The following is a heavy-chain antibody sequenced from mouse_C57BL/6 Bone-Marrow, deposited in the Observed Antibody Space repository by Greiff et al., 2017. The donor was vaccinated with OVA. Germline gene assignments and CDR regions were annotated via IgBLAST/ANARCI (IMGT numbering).Heavy chain of an antibody. J-gene: IGHJ3*01. CDR1: GYTFTDYY. Sequence: EVQLQQSGPELVKPGASVKISCKASGYTFTDYYMNWVKQSHGKSLEWIGDINPNNGGTSYNQKFKGKATLTVDKSSSTAYMELRSLTSEDSAVYYCARDYYGSSYVWFAYWGQGTLVTVSA. V-gene: IGHV1-26*01. CDR3: ARDYYGSSYVWFAY. CDR2: INPNNGGT. D-gene: IGHD1-1*01.